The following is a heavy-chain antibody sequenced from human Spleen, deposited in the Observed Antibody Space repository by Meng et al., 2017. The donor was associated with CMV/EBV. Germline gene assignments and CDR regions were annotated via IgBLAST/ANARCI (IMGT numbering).Heavy chain of an antibody. D-gene: IGHD3-10*01. CDR2: IKQDGSEK. CDR1: GSTFSSYW. Sequence: GGSLRLSCAASGSTFSSYWMSWVRQAPGKGLEWVANIKQDGSEKYYVDSVKGRFTISRDNAKNSLYLQMNSLRAEDTAVYYCARATNLLITMVRGVRNYAFDIWGQGTMVTVSS. V-gene: IGHV3-7*01. J-gene: IGHJ3*02. CDR3: ARATNLLITMVRGVRNYAFDI.